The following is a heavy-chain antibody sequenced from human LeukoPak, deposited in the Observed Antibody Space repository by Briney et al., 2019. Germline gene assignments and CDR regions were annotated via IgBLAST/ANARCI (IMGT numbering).Heavy chain of an antibody. CDR2: INPKSGGT. D-gene: IGHD2-2*01. Sequence: ASVKVSCKASGYTFTGYYMHWVRQAPGQGLEWMGWINPKSGGTKYAQKFQGRVTMTRDTSISTAYMEVTRLSSDDTAVYYCARLLVEDWRFGLWGRGTLVTVSS. J-gene: IGHJ2*01. V-gene: IGHV1-2*02. CDR3: ARLLVEDWRFGL. CDR1: GYTFTGYY.